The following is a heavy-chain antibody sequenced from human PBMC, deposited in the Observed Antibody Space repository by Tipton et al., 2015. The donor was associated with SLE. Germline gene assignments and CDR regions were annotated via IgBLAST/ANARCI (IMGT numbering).Heavy chain of an antibody. CDR1: GFTFSDYY. CDR3: ARAPPAATSYYYYYMDV. V-gene: IGHV3-11*01. CDR2: ISSSGSTI. Sequence: SLRLSCAASGFTFSDYYMSWIRQAPGKGLEWVSYISSSGSTIYYADSVKGRFTISRDNSKNTLYLQMNSLRAEDTAVYYCARAPPAATSYYYYYMDVWGKGTTVTVSS. J-gene: IGHJ6*03. D-gene: IGHD2-2*01.